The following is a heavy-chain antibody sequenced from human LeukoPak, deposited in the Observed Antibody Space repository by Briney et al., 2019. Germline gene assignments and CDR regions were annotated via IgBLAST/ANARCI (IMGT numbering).Heavy chain of an antibody. J-gene: IGHJ4*02. CDR1: GFTFSNAW. CDR3: TREAVTANGYFDY. V-gene: IGHV3-15*01. Sequence: GGSLRLSCAASGFTFSNAWMTWVRQAPGKGLEWVGPIKSKTDGGTTDYAAPVKGRFTISRDDSKNTLYLQMNSLKTEDTAVYYCTREAVTANGYFDYWGQGTLVTVSS. D-gene: IGHD2-21*02. CDR2: IKSKTDGGTT.